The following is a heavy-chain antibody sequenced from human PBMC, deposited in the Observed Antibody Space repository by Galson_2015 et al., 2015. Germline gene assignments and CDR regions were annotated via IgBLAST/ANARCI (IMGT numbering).Heavy chain of an antibody. CDR2: IIPIFGTA. CDR3: ARYSSGWYGGGDYHWDY. D-gene: IGHD6-19*01. Sequence: SVKVSCKASGGTFSSYAISWVRQAPGQGLEWMGGIIPIFGTANYAQKFQGRVTITADESTSTAYMELSSLRSEDTAVYYCARYSSGWYGGGDYHWDYRGQGTLVTVSS. CDR1: GGTFSSYA. V-gene: IGHV1-69*13. J-gene: IGHJ4*02.